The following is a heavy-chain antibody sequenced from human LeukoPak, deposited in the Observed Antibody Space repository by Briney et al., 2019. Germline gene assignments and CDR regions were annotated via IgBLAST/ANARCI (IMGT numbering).Heavy chain of an antibody. D-gene: IGHD6-13*01. Sequence: PGGSLRLSCAASGFTFNNYGMHWVRQAPGKGLEWVAVISYDGSNKYYADSVKGRFTISRDNSKNTLYLQMNSLRAEDTAVYYCAKDGGSRESSSWYFWFTPTFDYWGQGTLVTVSS. J-gene: IGHJ4*02. CDR3: AKDGGSRESSSWYFWFTPTFDY. CDR1: GFTFNNYG. CDR2: ISYDGSNK. V-gene: IGHV3-30*18.